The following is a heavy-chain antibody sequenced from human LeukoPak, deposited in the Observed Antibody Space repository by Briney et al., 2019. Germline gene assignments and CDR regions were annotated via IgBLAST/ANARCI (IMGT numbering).Heavy chain of an antibody. D-gene: IGHD5-12*01. CDR3: ARGRSGLHVFEY. Sequence: SQTLSLTCAISGDSVSSATTAWNWIRRSPSRGLEWLGRTYYRSKWLNDYADSVRSRITINPDTSKNHFSLQLNSVTPGDTAVYYCARGRSGLHVFEYWGQGTPVTVSS. CDR2: TYYRSKWLN. J-gene: IGHJ4*02. CDR1: GDSVSSATTA. V-gene: IGHV6-1*01.